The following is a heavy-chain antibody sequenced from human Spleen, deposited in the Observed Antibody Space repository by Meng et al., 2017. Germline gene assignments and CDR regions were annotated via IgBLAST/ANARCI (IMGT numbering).Heavy chain of an antibody. CDR3: ARGPTTMAHDFDY. Sequence: QGQLQQWGAGRLKPSETLSLTCVVSGGSFSDYYWSWIRQSPGKGLEWIGEINHSGSTNYNPSLESRATISVDTSQNNLSLKLSSVTAADSAVYYCARGPTTMAHDFDYWGQGTLVTVSS. V-gene: IGHV4-34*01. D-gene: IGHD4-11*01. CDR1: GGSFSDYY. CDR2: INHSGST. J-gene: IGHJ4*02.